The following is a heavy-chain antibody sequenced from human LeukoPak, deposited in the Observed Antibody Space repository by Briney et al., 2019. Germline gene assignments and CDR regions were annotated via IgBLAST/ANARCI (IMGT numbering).Heavy chain of an antibody. Sequence: PSETLSLTCTVSGYSISSGYYWSWIRQFPEKGLEWIAYIYYTGSTNYNPSLNSRVTISVDTSNNHFSLRLSSVTAADTAVYYCARFSNYDGSCGYYLDYWGPGNLVTVSS. CDR2: IYYTGST. CDR1: GYSISSGYY. J-gene: IGHJ4*02. V-gene: IGHV4-61*03. D-gene: IGHD3-22*01. CDR3: ARFSNYDGSCGYYLDY.